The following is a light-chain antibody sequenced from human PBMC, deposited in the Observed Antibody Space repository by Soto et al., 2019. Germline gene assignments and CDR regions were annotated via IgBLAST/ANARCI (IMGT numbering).Light chain of an antibody. CDR3: NSYTSSHPYV. V-gene: IGLV2-14*01. Sequence: QSALTQPASVSGSPGQSITISCTGTSSDIGDYNYVSWYQQHPGKAPKLMIYEVTNRPSGVSNRFSGSKSGNTASLTISGPQAEDEADYYCNSYTSSHPYVFGTGTKLTVL. CDR1: SSDIGDYNY. CDR2: EVT. J-gene: IGLJ1*01.